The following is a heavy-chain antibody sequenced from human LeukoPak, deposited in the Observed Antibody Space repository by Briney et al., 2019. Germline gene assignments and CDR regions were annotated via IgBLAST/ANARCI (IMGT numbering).Heavy chain of an antibody. V-gene: IGHV1-8*01. CDR2: MNPNSGNT. CDR3: ARKSVTYDFWSGLYYYYYGMDV. Sequence: ASVKVSCKASGYTFTSYDINWVRQATGQGLEWMGWMNPNSGNTGYAQKFQGRVTMTRNTSISTAYMELSSLRSEDTAVYYCARKSVTYDFWSGLYYYYYGMDVWGQGTTVTVSS. CDR1: GYTFTSYD. D-gene: IGHD3-3*01. J-gene: IGHJ6*02.